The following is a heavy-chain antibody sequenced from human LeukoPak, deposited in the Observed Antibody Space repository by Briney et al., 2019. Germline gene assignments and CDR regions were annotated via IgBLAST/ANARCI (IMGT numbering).Heavy chain of an antibody. D-gene: IGHD1-1*01. CDR1: GFTFSSYS. Sequence: KPGGSLRLSCAASGFTFSSYSMNWVRQAPGKGLEWVSSISSSGSYIYYADSVKGRFTISRDNAKNSLYLQMNSLRAEDTAVYYCARVSWRGTDYWGQGTLVTVSS. J-gene: IGHJ4*02. CDR2: ISSSGSYI. V-gene: IGHV3-21*01. CDR3: ARVSWRGTDY.